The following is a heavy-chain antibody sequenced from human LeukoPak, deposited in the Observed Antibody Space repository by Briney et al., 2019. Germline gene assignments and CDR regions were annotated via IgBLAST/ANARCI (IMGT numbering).Heavy chain of an antibody. CDR3: AKDPFIAAAGTGYYYMDV. Sequence: GGSLRLSCAASGFTFSSYAMSWVRQAPGKGLEWVSAFSGSGGNTYYADSVKGRFTISRDNSKNTLYLQMNSLRAEDTAVYYCAKDPFIAAAGTGYYYMDVWGKGTTVTISS. V-gene: IGHV3-23*01. J-gene: IGHJ6*03. D-gene: IGHD6-13*01. CDR2: FSGSGGNT. CDR1: GFTFSSYA.